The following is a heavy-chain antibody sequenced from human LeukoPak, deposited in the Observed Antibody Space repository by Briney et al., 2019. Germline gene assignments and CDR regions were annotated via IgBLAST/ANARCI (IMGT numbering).Heavy chain of an antibody. CDR3: ARSIPTAINIDF. Sequence: GGSLRLSCAGSGFXFSHYNMNWVRQAPGKGLEWVSSITTSGNYIYYGDSVKGRFTISRDNAENSLFLQMNSLRAEDTAVYYCARSIPTAINIDFWGQGTLVTVSS. CDR2: ITTSGNYI. D-gene: IGHD2-2*02. CDR1: GFXFSHYN. V-gene: IGHV3-21*01. J-gene: IGHJ4*02.